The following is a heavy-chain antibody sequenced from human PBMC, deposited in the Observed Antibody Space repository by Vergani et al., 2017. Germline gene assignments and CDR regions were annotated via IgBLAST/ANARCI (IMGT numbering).Heavy chain of an antibody. D-gene: IGHD3-10*01. CDR1: GFISSSYW. CDR2: VNQDGSEK. CDR3: VRVPLIRRGSGNYGINNYHGMDV. Sequence: EGQLVESGGDWVQRGGSLRLSCAASGFISSSYWMSWVRQAPGKGLEWVANVNQDGSEKYYVDSVRGRFTISRDNAKNSIYLQMNSLRAEDTAVYFCVRVPLIRRGSGNYGINNYHGMDVWGQGTTVIVCS. V-gene: IGHV3-7*01. J-gene: IGHJ6*02.